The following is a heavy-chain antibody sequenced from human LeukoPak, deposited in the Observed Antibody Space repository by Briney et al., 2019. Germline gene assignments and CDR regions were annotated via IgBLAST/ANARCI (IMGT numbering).Heavy chain of an antibody. D-gene: IGHD6-19*01. J-gene: IGHJ4*02. CDR2: INPSGGST. CDR1: GYTFTSYY. Sequence: ASVKVSCKASGYTFTSYYMHWVRQAPGQGLEWMGIINPSGGSTSYAQKFQGGVTMTRDTSTSTVYMELSSLRSEDTAVYYCARDLDGIAVAGTNGLGFFDYWGQGTLVTVSS. V-gene: IGHV1-46*03. CDR3: ARDLDGIAVAGTNGLGFFDY.